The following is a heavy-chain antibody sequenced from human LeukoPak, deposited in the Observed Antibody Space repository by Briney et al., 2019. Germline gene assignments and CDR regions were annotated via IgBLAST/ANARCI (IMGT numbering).Heavy chain of an antibody. J-gene: IGHJ4*02. D-gene: IGHD6-13*01. CDR2: IYSGGST. CDR1: GFTFSSNY. CDR3: ARGGSSSWYYFDY. V-gene: IGHV3-53*01. Sequence: GGSLRLSCAASGFTFSSNYMSWVRQAPGKGLEWVSVIYSGGSTYYADSVKGRFTISRDNSKNTLYLQMNSLRAEDTAVYYCARGGSSSWYYFDYWGQGTLVTVSS.